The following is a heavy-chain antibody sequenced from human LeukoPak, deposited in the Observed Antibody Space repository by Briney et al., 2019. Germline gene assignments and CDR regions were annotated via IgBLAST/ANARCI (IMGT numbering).Heavy chain of an antibody. CDR2: IFYSGGT. Sequence: SETLSPTCTVSGGSINTPNYYWGWIRQTPGKGLEWIGNIFYSGGTYYSPSLTSRVTISLDTSRNQFSLKLNSVTAADTAVYYCARGLWGSSTVIDYWGQGTLVTVSS. J-gene: IGHJ4*02. CDR1: GGSINTPNYY. D-gene: IGHD2-2*01. CDR3: ARGLWGSSTVIDY. V-gene: IGHV4-39*07.